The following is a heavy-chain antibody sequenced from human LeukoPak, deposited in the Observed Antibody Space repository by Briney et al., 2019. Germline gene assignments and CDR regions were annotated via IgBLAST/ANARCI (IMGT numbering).Heavy chain of an antibody. CDR1: GFTFSSYC. V-gene: IGHV3-48*01. CDR3: ARDRCSGGRCYSLSVGYMDV. D-gene: IGHD2-15*01. Sequence: GSLRLSFAASGFTFSSYCINWVRQAPGKGLEWVSYISRSSTNIYYADSVKGRFTISRDNAKNSLYLQMNSLRAEDTALYYCARDRCSGGRCYSLSVGYMDVWGKGTTVTVSS. J-gene: IGHJ6*03. CDR2: ISRSSTNI.